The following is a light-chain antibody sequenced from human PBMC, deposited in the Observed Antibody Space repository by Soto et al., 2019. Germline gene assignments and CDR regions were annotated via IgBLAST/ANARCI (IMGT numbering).Light chain of an antibody. Sequence: EIVMRQSPASPSVSKGERATLSCRASQNVRSNLAWYQQKPGQAPRLLIYGASTRATGIPARFSGRGSGTEFILTICSLQSEDFAVYYCQQYDDWPETFGQGTQVEIK. CDR2: GAS. CDR3: QQYDDWPET. CDR1: QNVRSN. J-gene: IGKJ1*01. V-gene: IGKV3-15*01.